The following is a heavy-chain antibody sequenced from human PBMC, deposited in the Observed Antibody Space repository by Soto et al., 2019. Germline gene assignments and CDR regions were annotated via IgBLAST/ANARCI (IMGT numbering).Heavy chain of an antibody. CDR1: GDSMSSYY. CDR3: ARAKGNYQTFDH. CDR2: IYYSGST. V-gene: IGHV4-59*01. J-gene: IGHJ4*02. D-gene: IGHD4-4*01. Sequence: QVQLQESGPGLVKPSETLSLTCTVSGDSMSSYYWSWIRQPPGKGLEWIGYIYYSGSTTYNPSLRSRVTMSVDTSKNQFSLRLSSVTAADTAVYYCARAKGNYQTFDHWGQGSQVTVSS.